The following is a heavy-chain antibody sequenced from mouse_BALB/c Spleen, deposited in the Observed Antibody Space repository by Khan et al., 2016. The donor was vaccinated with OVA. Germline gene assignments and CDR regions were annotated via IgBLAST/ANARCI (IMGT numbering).Heavy chain of an antibody. J-gene: IGHJ3*01. CDR1: GFTFSSYS. V-gene: IGHV5-6*01. CDR2: ISSGGDYT. Sequence: EVELVESGGDLVKPGGSLKFSCAASGFTFSSYSMSWVRQTPDKRLEWVATISSGGDYTYYSDNVKGRFTISRDNAKNTLYLQMSSLKSEDTAMYYCASHLTGSFAYWGQGPLVTVSA. CDR3: ASHLTGSFAY. D-gene: IGHD4-1*01.